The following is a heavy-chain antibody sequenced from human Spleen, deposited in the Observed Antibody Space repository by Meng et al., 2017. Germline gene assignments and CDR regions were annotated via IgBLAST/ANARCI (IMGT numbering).Heavy chain of an antibody. D-gene: IGHD6-19*01. V-gene: IGHV4-61*10. CDR1: GGFISSGSYY. CDR2: IYSSGST. J-gene: IGHJ4*02. Sequence: SETLSLTCTVSGGFISSGSYYWSWIRQPAGKGLEWIGHIYSSGSTNYNPSLKSRVIISVDTSKNQFSLKLNSVTAADTAVYYCARAVAGTISFDYWGQGTLVTVSS. CDR3: ARAVAGTISFDY.